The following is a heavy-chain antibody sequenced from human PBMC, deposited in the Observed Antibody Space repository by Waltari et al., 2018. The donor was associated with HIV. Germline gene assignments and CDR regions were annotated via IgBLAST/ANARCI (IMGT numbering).Heavy chain of an antibody. Sequence: EVQLVQSGAEVKTPGESLKISCKGSGYSFTSYWIAWVRQMPGKGLEWKGIFHPGDSETKYSPSCHGQVTISADEAIATACLHWRSLEAADSAIHYCARRGSYGSGSRPFFFDYWGQGTLVTVAS. V-gene: IGHV5-51*03. D-gene: IGHD3-10*01. CDR1: GYSFTSYW. J-gene: IGHJ4*02. CDR3: ARRGSYGSGSRPFFFDY. CDR2: FHPGDSET.